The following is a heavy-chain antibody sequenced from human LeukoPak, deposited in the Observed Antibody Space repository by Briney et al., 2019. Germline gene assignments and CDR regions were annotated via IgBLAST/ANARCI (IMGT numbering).Heavy chain of an antibody. D-gene: IGHD4-17*01. CDR1: GFTVSDYY. Sequence: GGSLRLSCVASGFTVSDYYMSWIRQAPGEGLEWVSHISSTTTYTYDADSVKGRFTISRDNAKNSLYLQMNTLRAEDTAIYYCARYGYNYGLDVWGQGTTVTVSS. J-gene: IGHJ6*02. CDR3: ARYGYNYGLDV. V-gene: IGHV3-11*03. CDR2: ISSTTTYT.